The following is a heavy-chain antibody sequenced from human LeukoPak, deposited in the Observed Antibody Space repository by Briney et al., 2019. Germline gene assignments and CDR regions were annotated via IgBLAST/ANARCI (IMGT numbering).Heavy chain of an antibody. Sequence: GGSLRLSCAASGFTFSSYWMSWVRQAPGKGLEWVAVISYDGSNKYYADSVKGRFTISRDNSKNTLYLQMNSLRAEDTAVYYCAKSRSYVLRYLEVLPYYFDYWGRGTLVTVSS. J-gene: IGHJ4*02. CDR1: GFTFSSYW. CDR2: ISYDGSNK. V-gene: IGHV3-30*18. D-gene: IGHD3-9*01. CDR3: AKSRSYVLRYLEVLPYYFDY.